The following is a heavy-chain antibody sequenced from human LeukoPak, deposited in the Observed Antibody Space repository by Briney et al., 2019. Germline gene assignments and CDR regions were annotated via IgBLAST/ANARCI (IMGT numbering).Heavy chain of an antibody. CDR1: GFTFNNYA. CDR3: ARDLGGGSIAPDY. D-gene: IGHD6-6*01. Sequence: GGSLRLSCAASGFTFNNYAIHWVRQAPGKGLEWVAIISFDGGNKYYADSVKGRFTISRDNAKNSLYLQMNSLRAEDTAVYYCARDLGGGSIAPDYWGQGTLVTVSS. J-gene: IGHJ4*02. V-gene: IGHV3-30-3*01. CDR2: ISFDGGNK.